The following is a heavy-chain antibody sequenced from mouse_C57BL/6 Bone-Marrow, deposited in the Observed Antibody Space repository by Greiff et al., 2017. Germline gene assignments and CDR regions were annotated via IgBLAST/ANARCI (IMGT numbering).Heavy chain of an antibody. J-gene: IGHJ3*01. Sequence: QVQLQQSGAELVKPGASVQMSCKASGYPFTSYWITWVKQRPGQGLEWIGDIYPGSGSTNYTEKFKSKATLTVDTSSRTAYMQLSSLTSEDSAVDYGARGGGVFAYWGQGTLVTVSA. CDR2: IYPGSGST. CDR1: GYPFTSYW. V-gene: IGHV1-55*01. CDR3: ARGGGVFAY.